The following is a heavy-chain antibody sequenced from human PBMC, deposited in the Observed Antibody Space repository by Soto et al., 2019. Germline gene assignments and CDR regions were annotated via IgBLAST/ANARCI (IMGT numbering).Heavy chain of an antibody. CDR3: ARGYYGGGSSWVDY. D-gene: IGHD6-13*01. CDR2: INHSGST. CDR1: GGSFSGYY. Sequence: SETLSLTCAVYGGSFSGYYWSWIRQPPGKGLEWIGEINHSGSTNYNPSLKSRVTISVDTSKNQFSLKLSSVTAADTAVYYCARGYYGGGSSWVDYWGQGTLVTVSS. J-gene: IGHJ4*02. V-gene: IGHV4-34*01.